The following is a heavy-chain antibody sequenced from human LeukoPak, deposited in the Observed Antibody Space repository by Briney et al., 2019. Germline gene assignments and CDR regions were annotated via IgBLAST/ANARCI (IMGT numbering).Heavy chain of an antibody. V-gene: IGHV3-30*02. Sequence: GSLRLSCVTSGFIFSHYGFHWVRQAPGKGLEWVALIRPDANKKSYPDSVKGRFTVSRDNSENTVYLQMNSLRAEDTAMYYCVVVMVPAALWQFDLWGRGTQVTVSS. J-gene: IGHJ2*01. CDR3: VVVMVPAALWQFDL. D-gene: IGHD2-2*01. CDR2: IRPDANKK. CDR1: GFIFSHYG.